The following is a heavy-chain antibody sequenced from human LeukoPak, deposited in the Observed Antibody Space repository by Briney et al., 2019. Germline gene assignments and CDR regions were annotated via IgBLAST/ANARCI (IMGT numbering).Heavy chain of an antibody. CDR3: AKEPDVLRYFDWLFHFDY. Sequence: GGSLRLSCAASGFTFSSYAMSWVRQAPGKGLEWVSAISGSGGSTYYADSVKGRFTISRDNSKNTLYLQMNSLRAEDTAVYYCAKEPDVLRYFDWLFHFDYWGQGTLVTVSS. V-gene: IGHV3-23*01. D-gene: IGHD3-9*01. CDR1: GFTFSSYA. J-gene: IGHJ4*02. CDR2: ISGSGGST.